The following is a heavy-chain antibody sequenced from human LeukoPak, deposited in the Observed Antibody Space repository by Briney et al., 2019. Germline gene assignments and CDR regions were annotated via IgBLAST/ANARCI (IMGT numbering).Heavy chain of an antibody. V-gene: IGHV3-23*01. J-gene: IGHJ3*02. CDR1: GFTFSSYG. D-gene: IGHD6-19*01. Sequence: GGTLRLSCAASGFTFSSYGMTWVRQAPGKGLEWVSVISSSGGSTYYADSVKGRFTISRDNSKNTLYLQMNSLRADDTAIYYCAKLIGYSSLGAFDIWGQGTMVTVSS. CDR2: ISSSGGST. CDR3: AKLIGYSSLGAFDI.